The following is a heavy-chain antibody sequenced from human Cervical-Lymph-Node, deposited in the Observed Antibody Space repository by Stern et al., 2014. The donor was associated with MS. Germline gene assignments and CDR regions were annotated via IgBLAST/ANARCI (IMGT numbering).Heavy chain of an antibody. Sequence: EVQLVESGGGLVQPGGSLRLSCAASGFDFSSYWMNWVRQAPGRGLEWVANMKRDGSESYYLDSVKGRFTISRDNAKNSLYLQMNSLRAEDTAVYYCARDAILSGRLDFWGQGALVTVSS. V-gene: IGHV3-7*01. CDR2: MKRDGSES. J-gene: IGHJ4*02. D-gene: IGHD2-21*01. CDR1: GFDFSSYW. CDR3: ARDAILSGRLDF.